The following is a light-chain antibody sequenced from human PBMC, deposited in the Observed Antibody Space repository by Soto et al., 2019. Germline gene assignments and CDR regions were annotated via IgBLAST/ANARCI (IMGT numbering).Light chain of an antibody. CDR1: SSDVGSYNV. CDR2: EGS. V-gene: IGLV2-23*01. CDR3: CSYAGSSTYD. Sequence: QSALTQPASVSGSPGQSITISCTGTSSDVGSYNVVSWYQQHPGKAPKLMIYEGSKRPSGVSNRFSGSKSGNTASLTISGLQAEDEAEYYCCSYAGSSTYDFGTGTKLTVL. J-gene: IGLJ1*01.